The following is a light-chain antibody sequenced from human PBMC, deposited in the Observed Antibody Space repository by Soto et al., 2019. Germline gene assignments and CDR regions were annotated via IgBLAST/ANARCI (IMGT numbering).Light chain of an antibody. Sequence: QSVLTLPASVSGSPGQSITISCTGTSSDVGTYNLVSWYQQHPNKAPKLLIYEANKRPSGVSNRFSGSKSGNTASLTISGLQAEDEADYYCCSYATSTTYVFGSGTKVTVL. CDR3: CSYATSTTYV. V-gene: IGLV2-23*01. CDR1: SSDVGTYNL. J-gene: IGLJ1*01. CDR2: EAN.